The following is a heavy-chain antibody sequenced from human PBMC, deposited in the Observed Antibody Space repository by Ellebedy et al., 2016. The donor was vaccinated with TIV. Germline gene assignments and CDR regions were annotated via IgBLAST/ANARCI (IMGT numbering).Heavy chain of an antibody. CDR1: GYTFTSYG. Sequence: ASVKVSCXASGYTFTSYGISWVRQAPGQGLEWMGWISAYNGNTNYAQKLQGRVTMTTDTSTSTAYMELRSLRSDDTAVYYCARGLYHSSSWYYYYYGMDVWGQGTTVTVSS. J-gene: IGHJ6*02. D-gene: IGHD6-13*01. CDR2: ISAYNGNT. V-gene: IGHV1-18*01. CDR3: ARGLYHSSSWYYYYYGMDV.